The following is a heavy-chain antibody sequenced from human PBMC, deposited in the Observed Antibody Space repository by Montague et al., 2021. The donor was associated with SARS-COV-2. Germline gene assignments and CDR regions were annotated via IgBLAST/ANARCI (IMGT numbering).Heavy chain of an antibody. V-gene: IGHV1-8*01. Sequence: SVKVSCKASGYPFTSYDINWVRQATGQGLEWMGWMNPNSGNTGYAQKFQGRVTMTRNTSISTAYMELSSLRSEDTAVYYCARGVRVSAVVIVVVITTYYFDYWGQGTPVTVSS. CDR1: GYPFTSYD. CDR2: MNPNSGNT. J-gene: IGHJ4*02. D-gene: IGHD3-22*01. CDR3: ARGVRVSAVVIVVVITTYYFDY.